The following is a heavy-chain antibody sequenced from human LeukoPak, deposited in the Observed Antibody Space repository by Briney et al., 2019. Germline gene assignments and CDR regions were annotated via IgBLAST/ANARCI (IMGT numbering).Heavy chain of an antibody. CDR1: GFTFSSYA. V-gene: IGHV3-23*01. CDR3: AKDGMATISYYFDY. D-gene: IGHD5-24*01. Sequence: GGSLRLSCAASGFTFSSYAMSWVRQAPGKGLEWVSAISGSGGSTYYADSVKGRFTISRDNSKNTLYLQMNSLGAEDTAVYYCAKDGMATISYYFDYWGQRTLVTVSS. J-gene: IGHJ4*02. CDR2: ISGSGGST.